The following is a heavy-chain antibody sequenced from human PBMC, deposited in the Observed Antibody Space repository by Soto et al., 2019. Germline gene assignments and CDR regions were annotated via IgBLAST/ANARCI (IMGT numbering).Heavy chain of an antibody. V-gene: IGHV3-30*18. J-gene: IGHJ4*02. CDR2: ISYDGSNK. Sequence: QVQLVESGGGVVQPGRSLRLSCAASGFTFSSYGMHWVRQAPGKGLEWVAVISYDGSNKYYADSVKGRFTISRDNSKNTLYLQMNSLRAEDTAVYYCAKGSASDIVVVVAVVLYGPIDYWGQGTLVTVSS. CDR1: GFTFSSYG. CDR3: AKGSASDIVVVVAVVLYGPIDY. D-gene: IGHD2-15*01.